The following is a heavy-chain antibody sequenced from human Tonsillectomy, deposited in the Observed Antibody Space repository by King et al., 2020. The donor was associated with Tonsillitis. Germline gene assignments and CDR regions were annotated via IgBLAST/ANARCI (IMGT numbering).Heavy chain of an antibody. CDR1: GFTFSYFA. CDR2: ISNDGRNK. V-gene: IGHV3-30*04. J-gene: IGHJ6*02. Sequence: VQLVESGGGVVQPGRSLRLSCAASGFTFSYFAIHWVRLAPGKGLQWVSFISNDGRNKHYADSVKGRFTISKDNSNNTLHLRMNSLITEDSAMYYCVRDGPGGMDVWGQGTTVTVSS. CDR3: VRDGPGGMDV.